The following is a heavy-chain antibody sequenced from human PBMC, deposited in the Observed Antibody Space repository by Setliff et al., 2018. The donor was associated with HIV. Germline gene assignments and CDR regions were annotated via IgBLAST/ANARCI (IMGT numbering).Heavy chain of an antibody. CDR2: ISGSGSKT. V-gene: IGHV3-23*01. D-gene: IGHD6-25*01. CDR1: GFTFNIYV. J-gene: IGHJ4*02. Sequence: GSLRLSCAASGFTFNIYVMNWVRQAPGKGLEWVSGISGSGSKTYYADSVKGRFTISRDNSKNTLYLQMNNLRAEDTAVYFCARTSRAAYWGRGTLVTVSS. CDR3: ARTSRAAY.